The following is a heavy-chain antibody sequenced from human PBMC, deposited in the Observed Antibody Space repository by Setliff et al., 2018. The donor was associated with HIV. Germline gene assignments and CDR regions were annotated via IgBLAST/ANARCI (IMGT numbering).Heavy chain of an antibody. V-gene: IGHV3-7*03. CDR2: INQDGSEK. CDR3: ARTSAGGQENDY. D-gene: IGHD3-10*01. CDR1: GFTFASYA. J-gene: IGHJ4*02. Sequence: GSLRLSCAASGFTFASYAMNWVRQASGKGLEWVANINQDGSEKNYLDSVMGRFTVSRDNAKNSLYLQVNIVRADDTALYYCARTSAGGQENDYWGQGTLVTVSS.